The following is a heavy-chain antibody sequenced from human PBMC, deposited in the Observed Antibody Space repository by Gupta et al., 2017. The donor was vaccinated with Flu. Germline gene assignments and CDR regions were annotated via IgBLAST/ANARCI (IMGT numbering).Heavy chain of an antibody. CDR1: GFSLSTSGEG. CDR3: AHSRVSGSSSYYHDGMYV. Sequence: QITLKESGTPLVKPPQTLTLTCPFSGFSLSTSGEGGGWIRQPPGKALEWRALIYWDDEKPYSPSLESRLTITKDTSKNQVVLTMSNRDPVDTATYYRAHSRVSGSSSYYHDGMYVWGQGNTVTV. D-gene: IGHD6-6*01. CDR2: IYWDDEK. V-gene: IGHV2-5*02. J-gene: IGHJ6*02.